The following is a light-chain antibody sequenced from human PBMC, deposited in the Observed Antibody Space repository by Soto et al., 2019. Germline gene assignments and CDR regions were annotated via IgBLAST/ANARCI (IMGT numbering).Light chain of an antibody. CDR1: QSVSSSY. Sequence: EIVLTQSPGTLSLSPGERATLSCRASQSVSSSYLAWYQQQPGQAPRLLIYGASSSATGIPDSFSVSGSVTDFTLTISRLEPEDFALYYCQQYGSSLYTFGQGTKLEIK. CDR3: QQYGSSLYT. J-gene: IGKJ2*01. V-gene: IGKV3-20*01. CDR2: GAS.